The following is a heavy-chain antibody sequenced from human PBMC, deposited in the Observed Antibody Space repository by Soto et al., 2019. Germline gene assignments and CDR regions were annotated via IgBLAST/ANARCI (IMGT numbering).Heavy chain of an antibody. CDR3: AKAPLRGGWVDY. J-gene: IGHJ4*02. CDR1: GFAFSSYG. Sequence: GGSLRLSCAASGFAFSSYGMHWVRQAPGKGLEWVAVISYDGSNKYYADSVKGRFTISRDNSKNTLYLQMNSLRAEDTAVYYCAKAPLRGGWVDYWGQGTLVTVSS. CDR2: ISYDGSNK. V-gene: IGHV3-30*18. D-gene: IGHD6-19*01.